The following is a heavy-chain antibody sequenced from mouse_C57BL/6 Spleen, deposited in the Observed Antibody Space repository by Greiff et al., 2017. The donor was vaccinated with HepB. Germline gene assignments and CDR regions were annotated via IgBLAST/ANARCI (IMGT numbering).Heavy chain of an antibody. CDR2: IYPGDGDT. J-gene: IGHJ4*01. CDR3: ARGGYYAMDY. CDR1: GYAFSSYW. Sequence: QVHVKQSGAELVKPGASVKISCKASGYAFSSYWMNWVKQRPGKGLEWIGQIYPGDGDTNYNGKFKGKATLTADKSSSTAYMQLSSLTSEDSAVYFCARGGYYAMDYWGQGTSVTVSS. V-gene: IGHV1-80*01.